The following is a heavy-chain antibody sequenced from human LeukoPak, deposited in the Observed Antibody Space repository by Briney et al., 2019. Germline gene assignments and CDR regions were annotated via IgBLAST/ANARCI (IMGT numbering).Heavy chain of an antibody. CDR3: ARDYVSSGYYY. J-gene: IGHJ4*02. CDR2: IIPIFGTA. Sequence: ASVKVSCKASGYTLTSYDINWVRQATGQGLEWMGGIIPIFGTANYAQKLQGRVTMTTDTSTSTAYMELRSLRSDDTAVYYCARDYVSSGYYYWGQGTLVTVSS. D-gene: IGHD3-22*01. CDR1: GYTLTSYD. V-gene: IGHV1-18*01.